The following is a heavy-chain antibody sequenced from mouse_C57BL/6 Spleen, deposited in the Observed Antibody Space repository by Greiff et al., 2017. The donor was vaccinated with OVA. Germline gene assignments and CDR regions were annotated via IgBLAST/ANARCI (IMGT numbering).Heavy chain of an antibody. Sequence: DVMLVESGGGLVKPGGSLKLSCAASGFTFSSYAMSWVRQTPEKRLEWVATISDGGSYTYYPDNVKGRFTISRDNAKNNLYLQMSHLKSEDTAMYYCARDHYDYWGQGTSVTVSS. J-gene: IGHJ4*01. CDR3: ARDHYDY. V-gene: IGHV5-4*01. D-gene: IGHD2-4*01. CDR2: ISDGGSYT. CDR1: GFTFSSYA.